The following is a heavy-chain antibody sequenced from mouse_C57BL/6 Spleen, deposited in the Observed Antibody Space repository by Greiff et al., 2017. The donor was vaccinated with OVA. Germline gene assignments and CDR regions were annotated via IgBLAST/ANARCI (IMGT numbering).Heavy chain of an antibody. Sequence: VQLQQSGAELVRPGASVTLSCKASGYTFTDYELHWVKQTPVHGLEWIGAIDPETGGTAYNQKVKGKAILTADKSSSTAYMELRSRTSEDSAVYYCTRLGGRYFDYWGQGTTLTVSS. V-gene: IGHV1-15*01. J-gene: IGHJ2*01. CDR3: TRLGGRYFDY. CDR2: IDPETGGT. CDR1: GYTFTDYE.